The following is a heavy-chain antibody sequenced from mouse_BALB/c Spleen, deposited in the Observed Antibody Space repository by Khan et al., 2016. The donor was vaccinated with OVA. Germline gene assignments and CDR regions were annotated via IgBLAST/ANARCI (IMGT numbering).Heavy chain of an antibody. CDR1: GYTFTSYV. CDR2: IYPYNDDT. Sequence: VQLQQSGPELVKPGASVKMSCMASGYTFTSYVIHWVRQKPGQDLEWIGYIYPYNDDTKYNEKFKGKATLTSDKASSTASVELSSLTSEDSAVYYCTRQRRLQGFPYWGQGTLVTVSA. V-gene: IGHV1S136*01. CDR3: TRQRRLQGFPY. J-gene: IGHJ3*01. D-gene: IGHD1-2*01.